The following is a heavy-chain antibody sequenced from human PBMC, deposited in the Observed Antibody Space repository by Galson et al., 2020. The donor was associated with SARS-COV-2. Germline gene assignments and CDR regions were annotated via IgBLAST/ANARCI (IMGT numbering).Heavy chain of an antibody. D-gene: IGHD1-26*01. CDR1: GYNFNSDW. CDR3: ARVRSGNYIYDY. J-gene: IGHJ4*02. Sequence: GGSLRLSCKASGYNFNSDWIGWVRQMPGKGLEWMGIIYPGDSETRSSLSFQGQVTMSADKSINTAYLQWSSLKASDTAMYYCARVRSGNYIYDYWGQGTLVTVSS. V-gene: IGHV5-51*01. CDR2: IYPGDSET.